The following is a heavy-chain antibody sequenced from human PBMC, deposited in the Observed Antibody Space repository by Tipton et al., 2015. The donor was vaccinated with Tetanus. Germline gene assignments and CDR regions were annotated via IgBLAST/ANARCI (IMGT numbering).Heavy chain of an antibody. V-gene: IGHV1-18*01. CDR2: ISPFNENV. Sequence: QLVQSGAEVKKPGASVKVSCKASGYTFTHYGVNWVRRAPGQGLEWMGWISPFNENVNYAEKFQGGLTMTTDRSTATVYMDLRSLRSDDTAVYYCARGRGLGPHEYFEHWGQGTLVTVSS. D-gene: IGHD3/OR15-3a*01. CDR3: ARGRGLGPHEYFEH. CDR1: GYTFTHYG. J-gene: IGHJ5*02.